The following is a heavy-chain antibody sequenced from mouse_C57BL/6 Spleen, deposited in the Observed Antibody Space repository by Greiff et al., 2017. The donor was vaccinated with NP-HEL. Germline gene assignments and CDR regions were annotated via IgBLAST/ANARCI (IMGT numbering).Heavy chain of an antibody. V-gene: IGHV1-53*01. J-gene: IGHJ3*01. Sequence: QVQLQQPGTELVKPGASVKLSCKASGYTFTSYWMHWVKQRPGQGLEWIGNINPSNGGTNYNEKFKSKATLTVDKSSSTAYMQLSSLTSEDSAVYSCARGDYYGSSFAWFAYWGQGTLVTVSA. CDR2: INPSNGGT. CDR3: ARGDYYGSSFAWFAY. CDR1: GYTFTSYW. D-gene: IGHD1-1*01.